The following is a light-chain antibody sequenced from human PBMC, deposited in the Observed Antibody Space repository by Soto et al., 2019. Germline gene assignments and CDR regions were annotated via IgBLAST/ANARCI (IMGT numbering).Light chain of an antibody. V-gene: IGLV1-40*01. CDR1: SSNIGAGYD. CDR3: QSYDSSLSGYV. Sequence: QSVLTQPPSVSGAPGQRVTISCTGSSSNIGAGYDVHWYQQLPGTAPKLLTYGNSNRPSWVPDRFSGSKSGTSASLAITGLQAEDEADYYCQSYDSSLSGYVFGTGTKVTVL. CDR2: GNS. J-gene: IGLJ1*01.